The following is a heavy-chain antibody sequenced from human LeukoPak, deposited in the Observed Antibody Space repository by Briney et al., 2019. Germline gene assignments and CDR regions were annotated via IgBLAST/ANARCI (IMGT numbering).Heavy chain of an antibody. J-gene: IGHJ5*02. CDR2: INPNSGGT. CDR1: GYTFTGYY. D-gene: IGHD6-13*01. CDR3: ARDIGHSSSWYEYNWFDP. V-gene: IGHV1-2*02. Sequence: ASVKVSCKASGYTFTGYYMHWVRQAPGQGLEWMGWINPNSGGTNYAQKFQGRVTMTRDTSISTAYMELSRLRSDDTAVYYCARDIGHSSSWYEYNWFDPWGQGTLVTVSS.